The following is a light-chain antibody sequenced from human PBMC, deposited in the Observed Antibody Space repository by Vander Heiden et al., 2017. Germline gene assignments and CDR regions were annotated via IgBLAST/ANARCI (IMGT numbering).Light chain of an antibody. Sequence: SYELTQPPSVSVSPGQTARITCSGDALPKHLPYGYQQEPGQAPLLVIYKDNERPAGIPERFSGSSSGATVTLTISGVQAEDDADYYCQSADSSGTYVVFGGGTKLTVL. V-gene: IGLV3-25*03. CDR1: ALPKHL. CDR2: KDN. CDR3: QSADSSGTYVV. J-gene: IGLJ2*01.